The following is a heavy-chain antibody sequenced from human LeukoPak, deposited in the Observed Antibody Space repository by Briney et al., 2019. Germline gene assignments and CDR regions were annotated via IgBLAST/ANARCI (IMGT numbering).Heavy chain of an antibody. CDR1: GFTFSNYS. CDR3: ARAGYGDSDFDY. V-gene: IGHV3-48*01. J-gene: IGHJ4*02. Sequence: PGGSLRLSCAASGFTFSNYSMNWVRQAPGKGLEWVSYISRSSSTIYYADSVKGRFTISRDNAKNSLYLQMNSLRAEDTAVYYCARAGYGDSDFDYWGQGTLVTVSS. CDR2: ISRSSSTI. D-gene: IGHD4-17*01.